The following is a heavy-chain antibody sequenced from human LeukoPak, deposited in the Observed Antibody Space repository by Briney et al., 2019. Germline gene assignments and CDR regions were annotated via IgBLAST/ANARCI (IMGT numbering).Heavy chain of an antibody. CDR3: AREDHSNGPNWFDP. J-gene: IGHJ5*02. D-gene: IGHD3-22*01. Sequence: GGSLRLSCAASGFTFDDYGMSWVRQAPGKGLEWLSAISWNGDSTNYADSVKGRFTISRDNAKNSLYLQMNSLKAEDTALYYCAREDHSNGPNWFDPWGQGTLVTVSS. CDR1: GFTFDDYG. CDR2: ISWNGDST. V-gene: IGHV3-20*04.